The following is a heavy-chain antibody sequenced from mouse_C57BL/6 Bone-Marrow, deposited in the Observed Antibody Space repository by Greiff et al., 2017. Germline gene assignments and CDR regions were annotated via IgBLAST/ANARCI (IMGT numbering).Heavy chain of an antibody. V-gene: IGHV1-4*01. CDR3: ASDYDGAWFAY. D-gene: IGHD2-4*01. Sequence: VKVVESGAELARPGASVKMSCKASGYTFTSYTMHWVKQRPGQGLEWIGYINPSSGYTKYNQKFKDKATLTADKASSTVYMQLSSLTSEDSAVYYCASDYDGAWFAYWVQGTLVTVSA. CDR1: GYTFTSYT. J-gene: IGHJ3*01. CDR2: INPSSGYT.